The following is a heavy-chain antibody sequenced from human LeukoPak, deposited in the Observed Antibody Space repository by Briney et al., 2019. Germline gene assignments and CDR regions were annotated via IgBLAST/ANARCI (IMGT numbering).Heavy chain of an antibody. CDR2: IYHSGST. CDR3: ARPRYCSSPSCYSSDAFDI. D-gene: IGHD2-2*02. V-gene: IGHV4-38-2*01. J-gene: IGHJ3*02. CDR1: GYSVSSGYY. Sequence: KTSETLSLTCAVSGYSVSSGYYWGWIRQPPGKGLEWIGSIYHSGSTYYNPSLKSRVTISVDTSKNQFSLKLSSVTAADTAVYYCARPRYCSSPSCYSSDAFDIWGQGTMVTVSS.